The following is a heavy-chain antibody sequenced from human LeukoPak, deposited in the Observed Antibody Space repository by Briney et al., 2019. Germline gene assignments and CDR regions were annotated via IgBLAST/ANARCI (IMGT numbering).Heavy chain of an antibody. CDR2: ISGSRGST. Sequence: GGALRLSCAASGFTFSSYAMSWVRQTPGKGLEWVSVISGSRGSTYYADSVKGRFTIFRDNSKNTLYLQMNSRRVEDTAIYCCASGRGYSSAAFDYWGQGTLVTVSS. J-gene: IGHJ4*02. V-gene: IGHV3-23*01. CDR3: ASGRGYSSAAFDY. CDR1: GFTFSSYA. D-gene: IGHD6-19*01.